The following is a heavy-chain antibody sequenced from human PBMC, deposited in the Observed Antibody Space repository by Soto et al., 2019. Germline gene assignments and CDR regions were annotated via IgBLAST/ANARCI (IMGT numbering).Heavy chain of an antibody. Sequence: PSETLSLTCTVSGGSVSSGSYYWSWIRQPPGKGLEWIGYIYNSGSTNYNPSLKSRVTISVDTSKNHFSLRMSSVTAADTAVYYCARESDSGSYSFDYWGRGTLVTVS. CDR1: GGSVSSGSYY. D-gene: IGHD3-10*01. V-gene: IGHV4-61*03. CDR3: ARESDSGSYSFDY. CDR2: IYNSGST. J-gene: IGHJ4*02.